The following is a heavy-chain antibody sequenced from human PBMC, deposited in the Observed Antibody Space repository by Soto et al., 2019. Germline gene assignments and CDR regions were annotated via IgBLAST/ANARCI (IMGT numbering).Heavy chain of an antibody. V-gene: IGHV3-30-3*01. CDR2: ISYDGSNK. Sequence: QVQLVESGGGVVQPGRSLRLSCAASGFTFSSYAMHWVRQAPGKGLEWVAVISYDGSNKYYADSVKGRFTISRDNSKNTLYRKRTGLRAEDTAVYYCARDGGKLGEKNSSGMDAWAKGPRSPSP. D-gene: IGHD3-16*01. CDR1: GFTFSSYA. CDR3: ARDGGKLGEKNSSGMDA. J-gene: IGHJ6*02.